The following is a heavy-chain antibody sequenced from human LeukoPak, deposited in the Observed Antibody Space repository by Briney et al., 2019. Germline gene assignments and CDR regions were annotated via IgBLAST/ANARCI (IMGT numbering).Heavy chain of an antibody. CDR2: ISGSGGST. CDR1: GFTFSSYA. V-gene: IGHV3-23*01. D-gene: IGHD4-17*01. J-gene: IGHJ4*02. CDR3: AKGTTATTYGSPTRDGFDY. Sequence: PGGSLRLSCAASGFTFSSYAMSWVRQAPGKGLEWVSAISGSGGSTYYADSVKGRFTISRDNSKNTLYLQMNSLRAEDTAVYYCAKGTTATTYGSPTRDGFDYWGQGTLVTVSS.